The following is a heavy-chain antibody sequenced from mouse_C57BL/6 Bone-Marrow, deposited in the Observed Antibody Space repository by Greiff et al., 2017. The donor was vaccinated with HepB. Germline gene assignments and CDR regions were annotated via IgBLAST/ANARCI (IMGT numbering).Heavy chain of an antibody. Sequence: QVQLQQSGAELVRPGASVTLSCKASGYTFTDYEMHWVKQTPVHGLEWIGAIDPETGGTAYNQKFKGKAILTADKSSSTAYMELRSLTSEDSAVYYCTRGEYYFDYWGQGTTRTVSS. V-gene: IGHV1-15*01. J-gene: IGHJ2*01. CDR2: IDPETGGT. CDR1: GYTFTDYE. CDR3: TRGEYYFDY.